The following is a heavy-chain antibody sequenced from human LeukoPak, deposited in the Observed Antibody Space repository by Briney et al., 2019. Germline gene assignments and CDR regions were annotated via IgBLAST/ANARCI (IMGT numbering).Heavy chain of an antibody. D-gene: IGHD3-10*01. CDR2: MNPNSGNT. V-gene: IGHV1-8*01. J-gene: IGHJ6*02. CDR1: GYTFTSYD. Sequence: ASVKVSCKASGYTFTSYDINWVRQATGQGLEWMGWMNPNSGNTGYAQKFQGRVTMTRNTSISTAYMELSSLRSEDTAVYYCARRDLVRGVISYYYYYGMDVWGQGSTVTVCS. CDR3: ARRDLVRGVISYYYYYGMDV.